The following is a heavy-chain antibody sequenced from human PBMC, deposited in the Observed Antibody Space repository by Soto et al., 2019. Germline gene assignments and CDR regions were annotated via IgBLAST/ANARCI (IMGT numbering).Heavy chain of an antibody. CDR3: AKGLLNGRWYAAD. CDR2: ITTNGHT. D-gene: IGHD6-13*01. J-gene: IGHJ4*02. CDR1: GFTFSNCV. V-gene: IGHV3-23*01. Sequence: GGSLRLSCETSGFTFSNCVMTWLRQPPGKRLEGASVITTNGHTDYADSVKGRFTISRDNSKNTVYLQMNNMRAEDTAVYYCAKGLLNGRWYAADWGQGTLVTVSS.